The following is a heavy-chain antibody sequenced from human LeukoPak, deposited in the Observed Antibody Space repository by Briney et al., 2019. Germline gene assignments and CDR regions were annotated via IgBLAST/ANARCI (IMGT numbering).Heavy chain of an antibody. CDR2: MNPNRGNT. CDR1: GYTFTSYD. CDR3: AGEGYSSSWYDSYYYYYMDV. J-gene: IGHJ6*03. Sequence: ASVKVSCKASGYTFTSYDINWVRQATGQGLEWMGWMNPNRGNTGYAQKFLGRVTMTRNTSISTAYMELSSLRSEDTAVYYCAGEGYSSSWYDSYYYYYMDVWGKGTTVTVSS. D-gene: IGHD6-13*01. V-gene: IGHV1-8*01.